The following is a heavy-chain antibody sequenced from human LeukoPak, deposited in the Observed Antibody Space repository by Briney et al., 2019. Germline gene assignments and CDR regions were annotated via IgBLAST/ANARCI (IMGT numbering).Heavy chain of an antibody. CDR2: ISWNSGSI. Sequence: GGSLRLSCAASGFTFDDYAMHWVRQAPGKGLEWVSGISWNSGSIGYADSVKGRFTISRDNAKNSLYLQMNSLRAEDTAVYYCTRANVAPDYWGQGTLVTVSS. V-gene: IGHV3-9*01. D-gene: IGHD5-12*01. CDR3: TRANVAPDY. CDR1: GFTFDDYA. J-gene: IGHJ4*02.